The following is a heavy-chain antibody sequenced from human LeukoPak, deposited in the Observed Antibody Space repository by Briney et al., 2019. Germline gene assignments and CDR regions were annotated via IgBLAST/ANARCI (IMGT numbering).Heavy chain of an antibody. V-gene: IGHV1-46*03. CDR1: GYTFTSYY. D-gene: IGHD2-2*01. J-gene: IGHJ3*02. CDR2: INPSGGST. Sequence: GASVKVSCKASGYTFTSYYMHWVRQAPGQGLEWMGIINPSGGSTSYAQKFQGRVTMTRDTSTSTVYMELSSLRSEDTAVYYCPRDPSCSSTSCYHDAFDIWGQGTMVTVSS. CDR3: PRDPSCSSTSCYHDAFDI.